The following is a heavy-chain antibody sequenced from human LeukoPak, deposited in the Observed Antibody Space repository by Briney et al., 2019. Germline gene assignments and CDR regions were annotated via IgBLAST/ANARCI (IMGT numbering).Heavy chain of an antibody. CDR1: GFTFSNYA. CDR3: AKWGDYDVLTGYYVSDY. D-gene: IGHD3-9*01. J-gene: IGHJ4*02. Sequence: QPGASLRLSCAASGFTFSNYAMSWVRQAPGKGLEWVSAITGSGGNTYYADSVKGRFTISRDNSKNKVLMKMKRLRDEDKAVYYCAKWGDYDVLTGYYVSDYWGQGTLVTVSS. V-gene: IGHV3-23*01. CDR2: ITGSGGNT.